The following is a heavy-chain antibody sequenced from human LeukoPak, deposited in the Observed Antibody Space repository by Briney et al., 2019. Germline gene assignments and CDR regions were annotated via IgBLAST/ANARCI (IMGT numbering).Heavy chain of an antibody. D-gene: IGHD3-3*01. CDR3: ARGLDTYYDFWSGPGAVDI. CDR2: IWYDGSNK. CDR1: GFTFSSYG. V-gene: IGHV3-33*01. J-gene: IGHJ3*02. Sequence: GRSLRLSCAASGFTFSSYGMHWVRQAPGKGLEWVAVIWYDGSNKYYADSVKGRFTISRDNSKNTLYLQMNSLRAEDTAVYYCARGLDTYYDFWSGPGAVDIWGQGTMVTVSS.